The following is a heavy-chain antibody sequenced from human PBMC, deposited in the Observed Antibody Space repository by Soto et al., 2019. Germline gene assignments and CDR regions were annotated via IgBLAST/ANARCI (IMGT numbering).Heavy chain of an antibody. V-gene: IGHV4-30-2*01. CDR3: ARKMASSGSYEYWFDP. D-gene: IGHD1-26*01. CDR1: GGSISSGGYS. Sequence: QLQLQESGSGLVKPSQTLSLTCAVSGGSISSGGYSWSWIRQPPGKGLEWIGYIYPSGSTYYDPSLKSRVTISVDRSKNQFSLKLSSVTAADTAVYYCARKMASSGSYEYWFDPWGQGILVTVSS. J-gene: IGHJ5*02. CDR2: IYPSGST.